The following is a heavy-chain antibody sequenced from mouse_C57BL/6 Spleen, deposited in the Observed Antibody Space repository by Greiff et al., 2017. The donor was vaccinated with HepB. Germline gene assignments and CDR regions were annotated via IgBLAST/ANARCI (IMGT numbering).Heavy chain of an antibody. V-gene: IGHV1-82*01. J-gene: IGHJ4*01. CDR2: IYPGDGDT. CDR3: ARTLLRIYAMDY. CDR1: GYAFSSSW. D-gene: IGHD1-2*01. Sequence: QVQLQQSGPELVKPGASVKISCKASGYAFSSSWMNWVKQRPGKGLEWIGRIYPGDGDTNYNGKFKGKATLTADKSSSTAYMQLSSLTSEDSAVYFCARTLLRIYAMDYWGQGTSVTASS.